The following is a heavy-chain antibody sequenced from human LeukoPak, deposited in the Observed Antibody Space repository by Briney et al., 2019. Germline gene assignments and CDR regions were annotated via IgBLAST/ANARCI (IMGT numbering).Heavy chain of an antibody. CDR3: AKAYRDSSFDY. J-gene: IGHJ4*02. D-gene: IGHD3-22*01. CDR2: INDGVGRA. CDR1: GFTFSNYA. V-gene: IGHV3-23*01. Sequence: SGGSLRLSCSASGFTFSNYAMSWVRQAPGKGLEWVSAINDGVGRAFYADAVRGRFTISRDNSQNTLYLQMNSLRAEDTAIYYCAKAYRDSSFDYWGQGTLVTVSS.